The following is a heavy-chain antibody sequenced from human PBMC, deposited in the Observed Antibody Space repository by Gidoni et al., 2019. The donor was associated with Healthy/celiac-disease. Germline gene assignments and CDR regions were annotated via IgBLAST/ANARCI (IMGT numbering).Heavy chain of an antibody. D-gene: IGHD2-21*01. CDR1: GFTFSSYA. J-gene: IGHJ4*02. Sequence: EVQLVESGGGLVQPGGSLRLSCAASGFTFSSYAMHWVRQAPGKGLEYVSAISSNGGSTYYANSVKGRFTISRDNSKNTLYLQMGSLRAEDMAVYYCARGVEIATFDCWGQGTLVTVSS. CDR2: ISSNGGST. V-gene: IGHV3-64*01. CDR3: ARGVEIATFDC.